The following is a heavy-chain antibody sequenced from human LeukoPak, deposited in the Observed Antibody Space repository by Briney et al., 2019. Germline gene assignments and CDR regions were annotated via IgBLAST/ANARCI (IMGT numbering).Heavy chain of an antibody. D-gene: IGHD3-10*01. CDR3: AKDSLRTYYGSGSYPLDY. CDR1: GFTFNNYG. J-gene: IGHJ4*02. V-gene: IGHV3-30*02. CDR2: IRFDGGNK. Sequence: PGGSLRLSCAASGFTFNNYGMHWVRQAPGKGLEWVAFIRFDGGNKCYADSVKGRFTISRGSSKNTLFLQMNNLRADDTAVYYCAKDSLRTYYGSGSYPLDYWGQGTLVTVSS.